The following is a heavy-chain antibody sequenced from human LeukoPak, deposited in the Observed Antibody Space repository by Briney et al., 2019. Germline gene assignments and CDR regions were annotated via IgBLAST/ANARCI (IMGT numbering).Heavy chain of an antibody. CDR3: ARDNYGDYENWFDP. V-gene: IGHV4-39*07. CDR2: IYYSGST. CDR1: GGSISSSSYY. J-gene: IGHJ5*02. Sequence: SETLSLTCTVSGGSISSSSYYWGWIRQPPGKGLEWIGSIYYSGSTYYNPSLKSRVTISVDTSKNQFSLKLSSVTAADTAVYYCARDNYGDYENWFDPWGQGTPVTVSS. D-gene: IGHD4-17*01.